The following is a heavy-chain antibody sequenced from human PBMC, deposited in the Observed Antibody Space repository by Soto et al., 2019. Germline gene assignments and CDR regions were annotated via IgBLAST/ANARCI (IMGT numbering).Heavy chain of an antibody. J-gene: IGHJ6*02. CDR1: GYTFTGYY. D-gene: IGHD4-17*01. V-gene: IGHV1-2*04. CDR3: ARDLAPLYGGNSLYYYYGMDV. CDR2: INPNSGGT. Sequence: ASVKVSCKASGYTFTGYYMHWVRQAPGQGLEWMGWINPNSGGTNYAQKFQGWVTMTRDTSISTAYMELGRLRSDDTAVYYCARDLAPLYGGNSLYYYYGMDVWGQGTTVTVSS.